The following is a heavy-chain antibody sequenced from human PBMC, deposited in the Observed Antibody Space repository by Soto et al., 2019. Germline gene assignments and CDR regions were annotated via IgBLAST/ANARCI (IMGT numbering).Heavy chain of an antibody. CDR1: GGSINSGGYY. CDR3: ARGYRQSGYSSSWVFDY. J-gene: IGHJ4*02. V-gene: IGHV4-31*03. CDR2: MYCSGST. D-gene: IGHD6-13*01. Sequence: QVQLRESGPGLVKPSQTLSLTCTVSGGSINSGGYYWNWIRQHPGKGLEWIGYMYCSGSTYCNPFLRSRVIISADTSENHVSLKLSSVTAAYTAVYFCARGYRQSGYSSSWVFDYWGQGTLGNVSS.